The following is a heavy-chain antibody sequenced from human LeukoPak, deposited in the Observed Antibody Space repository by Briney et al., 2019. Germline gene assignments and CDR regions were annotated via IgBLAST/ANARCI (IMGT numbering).Heavy chain of an antibody. CDR3: ARGDGSGSYYLLYYFDY. V-gene: IGHV4-38-2*02. J-gene: IGHJ4*02. D-gene: IGHD3-10*01. Sequence: SETLSLTCTVSGYSISSGYYWGWIRQPPGKGLEWIGSIYYSGTPYYNPSLKSRVTISGDTSKNQFSLKLSSVTAEDTAVYYCARGDGSGSYYLLYYFDYWGQGTLVTVSS. CDR2: IYYSGTP. CDR1: GYSISSGYY.